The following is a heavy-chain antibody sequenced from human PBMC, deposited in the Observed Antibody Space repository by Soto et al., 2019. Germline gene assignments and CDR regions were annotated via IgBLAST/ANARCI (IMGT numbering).Heavy chain of an antibody. D-gene: IGHD6-19*01. CDR1: GFTFSAYA. V-gene: IGHV3-23*01. Sequence: EVQLLESGGGLVQPGGSLRLSCAASGFTFSAYAMSWVRQAPGKGLEWVSIIRYNGDATYYADSVKGRFTISRDNSKITLYVQMNSLRAEDTAIYYCAKTGSGWFFDSWGQGTLVTVSS. CDR2: IRYNGDAT. CDR3: AKTGSGWFFDS. J-gene: IGHJ4*02.